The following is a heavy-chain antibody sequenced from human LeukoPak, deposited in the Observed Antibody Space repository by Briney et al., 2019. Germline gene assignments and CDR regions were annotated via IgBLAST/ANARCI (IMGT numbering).Heavy chain of an antibody. V-gene: IGHV4-59*01. CDR1: GGSISSYY. D-gene: IGHD6-13*01. CDR3: ATRYSSSVNYYYYYMDV. Sequence: PSETLSLTCTVSGGSISSYYWSWIRQPPGKGLEWIGYIYYSGSTNYNPSLKSRVTISVDTSKNQFSLKLSSVTAADTAVYYCATRYSSSVNYYYYYMDVWGKGTTVTVSS. CDR2: IYYSGST. J-gene: IGHJ6*03.